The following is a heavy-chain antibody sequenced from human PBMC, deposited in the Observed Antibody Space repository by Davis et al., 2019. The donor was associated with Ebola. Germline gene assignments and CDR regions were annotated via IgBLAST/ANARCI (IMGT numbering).Heavy chain of an antibody. D-gene: IGHD2/OR15-2a*01. CDR3: ARDSLYAFDI. CDR1: GFTFSSYA. Sequence: PGGSLRLSCAASGFTFSSYAMHWVRQAPGKGRDWVAVISYDGSNKYYADSVKGRFTISRDNSKNTLYLQMNSLRAEDTDVYYCARDSLYAFDIWGQGTMVTVSS. V-gene: IGHV3-30-3*01. CDR2: ISYDGSNK. J-gene: IGHJ3*02.